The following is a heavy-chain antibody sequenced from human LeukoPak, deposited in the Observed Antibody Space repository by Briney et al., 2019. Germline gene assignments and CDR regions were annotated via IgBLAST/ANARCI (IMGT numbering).Heavy chain of an antibody. Sequence: GASVKVSCKASDYTFTSYSISWVRQAPGQGLEWMGWISTYNGNTNYAQKLQGRVTMTTDTSTSTAYMELRSLRSDDTAVYYCARVGYCSGGSWCYYYGMDVWGQGTTVTVSS. V-gene: IGHV1-18*01. CDR2: ISTYNGNT. CDR3: ARVGYCSGGSWCYYYGMDV. CDR1: DYTFTSYS. D-gene: IGHD2-15*01. J-gene: IGHJ6*02.